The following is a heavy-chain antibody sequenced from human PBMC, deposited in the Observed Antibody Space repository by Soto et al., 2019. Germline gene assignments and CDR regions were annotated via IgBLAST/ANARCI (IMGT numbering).Heavy chain of an antibody. CDR3: ARVRGTGTTNFDY. D-gene: IGHD1-7*01. CDR2: IIPIFGTA. Sequence: ASVKVSCKASGGTFSSYAISWVRQAPGQGLEWMGGIIPIFGTANYAQKFQGRVTITADESTSTAYMELSSLRSEDTAVYYCARVRGTGTTNFDYWGQGTLVTVSS. V-gene: IGHV1-69*13. CDR1: GGTFSSYA. J-gene: IGHJ4*02.